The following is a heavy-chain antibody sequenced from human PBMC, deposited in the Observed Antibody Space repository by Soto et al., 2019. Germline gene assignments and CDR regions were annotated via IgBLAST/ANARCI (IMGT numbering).Heavy chain of an antibody. Sequence: GGSLRLSCAASGFTFRSYGIHWVRQAPGKGLEWVALIWFDGSKKYYVDSVKGRFAVSRDNSKNTLYLQMNSLRAEDTAVYYCARYGDPINSILYYYYYYMDVWGKGTTVTVSS. CDR3: ARYGDPINSILYYYYYYMDV. D-gene: IGHD4-17*01. V-gene: IGHV3-33*01. CDR2: IWFDGSKK. CDR1: GFTFRSYG. J-gene: IGHJ6*03.